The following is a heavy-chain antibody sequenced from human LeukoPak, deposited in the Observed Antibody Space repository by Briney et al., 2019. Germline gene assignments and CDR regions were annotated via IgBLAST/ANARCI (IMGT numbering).Heavy chain of an antibody. D-gene: IGHD4-17*01. J-gene: IGHJ4*02. CDR1: GFTFTFYS. V-gene: IGHV3-21*01. Sequence: GGSLRLSCAASGFTFTFYSMNWVRQAPGKGLEWISSISSLGRSYKYYTDSVKGRFTISRDDAKNSLYLQMNSLRADDTAVYYCVRPSIDDYGDCGYWGQGTLVTVSS. CDR2: ISSLGRSYK. CDR3: VRPSIDDYGDCGY.